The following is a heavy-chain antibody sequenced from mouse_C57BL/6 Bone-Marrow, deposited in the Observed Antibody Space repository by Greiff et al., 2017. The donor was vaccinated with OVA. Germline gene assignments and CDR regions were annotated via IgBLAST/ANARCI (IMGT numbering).Heavy chain of an antibody. J-gene: IGHJ2*01. CDR3: ARSFITTVGYYFDY. D-gene: IGHD1-1*01. CDR2: IYPSDSET. V-gene: IGHV1-61*01. Sequence: QVQLQQPGAELVRPGSSVKLSCKASGYTFTSYWMDWVKQRPGQGLEWIGNIYPSDSETHYNQKFKDKATLTVDKSSSTAYMQLSSLTSEDSAVYYCARSFITTVGYYFDYWGQGTTLTVYS. CDR1: GYTFTSYW.